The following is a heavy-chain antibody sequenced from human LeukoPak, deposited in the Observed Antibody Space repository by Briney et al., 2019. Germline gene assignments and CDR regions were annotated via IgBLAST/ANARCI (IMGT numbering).Heavy chain of an antibody. Sequence: ASVKVSCKASGCIFTSYDINWVRQATGQGLEWMGWMNPNSGNTGYAQKFQGRVTMTRNTSISTAYMELSSLRSEDTAVYYCARGQDSSSWYRWFDPWGQGTLVTVSS. CDR2: MNPNSGNT. CDR1: GCIFTSYD. V-gene: IGHV1-8*01. D-gene: IGHD6-13*01. CDR3: ARGQDSSSWYRWFDP. J-gene: IGHJ5*02.